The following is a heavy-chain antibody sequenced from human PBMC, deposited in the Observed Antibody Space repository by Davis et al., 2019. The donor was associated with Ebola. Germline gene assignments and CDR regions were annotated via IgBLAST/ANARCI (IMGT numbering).Heavy chain of an antibody. D-gene: IGHD6-13*01. CDR2: MYYSGST. CDR1: GGSFSGYY. J-gene: IGHJ4*02. Sequence: SETLSLTCAVYGGSFSGYYWSWIRQPPGKGLEWIGYMYYSGSTNYNPSLKSRVTISVDTSKNQFSLKLSSVTAADTAVYYCARIAAAGPYYFDYWGQGTLVTVSS. CDR3: ARIAAAGPYYFDY. V-gene: IGHV4-59*01.